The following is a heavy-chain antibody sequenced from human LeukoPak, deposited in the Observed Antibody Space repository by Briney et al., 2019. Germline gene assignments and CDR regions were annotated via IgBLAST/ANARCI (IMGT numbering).Heavy chain of an antibody. J-gene: IGHJ4*02. CDR1: GFTFSTYA. Sequence: GGSLRLSCAASGFTFSTYAIHWVRQAPGKGLEWVAVISYDGSTKHYVDSVKGRFTTSRDNSKSTLYLQMNSLRAEDTAVYYCARDGVAAAGNFNFDYWGQGTLVTVSS. CDR3: ARDGVAAAGNFNFDY. V-gene: IGHV3-30*04. CDR2: ISYDGSTK. D-gene: IGHD6-13*01.